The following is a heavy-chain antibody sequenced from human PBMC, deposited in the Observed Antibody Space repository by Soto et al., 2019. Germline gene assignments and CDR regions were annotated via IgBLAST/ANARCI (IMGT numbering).Heavy chain of an antibody. V-gene: IGHV3-33*01. CDR3: ARGCGRSGGSCAVY. D-gene: IGHD2-15*01. Sequence: QVQLVESGGVVVQPGRSLRLSCVASGFSFSSYGMHWVRQAPGKGLEWVAVIWYDGSNKYYGDSVKGRFTISRDNSKNTIYLPMNSLRAEDTAVYYCARGCGRSGGSCAVYWGQGTLVTVSS. CDR2: IWYDGSNK. J-gene: IGHJ4*02. CDR1: GFSFSSYG.